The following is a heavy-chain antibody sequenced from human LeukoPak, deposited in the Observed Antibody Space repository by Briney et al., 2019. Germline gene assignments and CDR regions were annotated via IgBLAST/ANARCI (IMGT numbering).Heavy chain of an antibody. D-gene: IGHD3-22*01. CDR1: GFTFSSYG. V-gene: IGHV3-30*02. Sequence: PGGSLRLSCAASGFTFSSYGTHWVRQAPGKGLEWVAFIRYDGSNKYYADSVKGRFTISRDNSKNTLYLQMNSLRAEDTAVYYCAKDWSITMIYYFDYWGQGTLVTVSS. CDR2: IRYDGSNK. J-gene: IGHJ4*02. CDR3: AKDWSITMIYYFDY.